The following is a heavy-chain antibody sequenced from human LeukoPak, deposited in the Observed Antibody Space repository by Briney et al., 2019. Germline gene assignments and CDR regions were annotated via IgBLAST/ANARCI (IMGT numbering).Heavy chain of an antibody. J-gene: IGHJ2*01. CDR1: GFTFSSYS. V-gene: IGHV3-48*04. Sequence: PGGSLRLSCAASGFTFSSYSMNWVRQAPGKGLEWVSYISSSSSTIYYADSVKGRFTISRDNAKNSLYLQMNSLRAEDTAVYYCARDRGLRYSPGNFDLWGRGTLVTVSS. CDR3: ARDRGLRYSPGNFDL. CDR2: ISSSSSTI. D-gene: IGHD3-9*01.